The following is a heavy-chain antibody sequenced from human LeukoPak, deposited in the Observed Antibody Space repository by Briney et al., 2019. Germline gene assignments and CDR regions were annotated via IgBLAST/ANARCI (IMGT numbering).Heavy chain of an antibody. CDR2: IYYSGST. D-gene: IGHD2-15*01. Sequence: SQTLSLTCTVSGGSISSGGYYWSWIRQPPGKGLEWIGYIYYSGSTYYNPSLKSRVTISVDTSKNQFSLKLSSVTAADTAVYYCARGDCSGGSCSNFDYWGQVTLVTVSS. CDR3: ARGDCSGGSCSNFDY. CDR1: GGSISSGGYY. V-gene: IGHV4-31*03. J-gene: IGHJ4*02.